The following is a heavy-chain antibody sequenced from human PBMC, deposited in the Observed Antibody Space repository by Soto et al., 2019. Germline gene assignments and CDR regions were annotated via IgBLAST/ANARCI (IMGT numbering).Heavy chain of an antibody. Sequence: QVQLQQWGAGLLKPSETLSLTCAVYGGSFSGYYWSWIRQPPGKGLEWIGEINHSGSTNYNPSLKSRVTISVDTSKNQFSLKLSSVTVADTAVYYCARDKSSSWYRGNWFDPWGQGTLVTVSS. J-gene: IGHJ5*02. CDR3: ARDKSSSWYRGNWFDP. D-gene: IGHD6-13*01. CDR1: GGSFSGYY. CDR2: INHSGST. V-gene: IGHV4-34*01.